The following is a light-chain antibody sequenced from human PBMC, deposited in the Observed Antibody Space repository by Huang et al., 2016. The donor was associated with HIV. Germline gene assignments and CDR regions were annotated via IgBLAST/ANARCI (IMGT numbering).Light chain of an antibody. J-gene: IGKJ1*01. V-gene: IGKV1-5*03. Sequence: DIQMTQSPSTLSASVGDRVTITCRASQSISSWLVWYQQKPGKAPKLLIYKVSNLESGVPSRFSGSGSGTEFTLTISSLQPDDFATYYCQQYDSYSRTFGQGTKVEIK. CDR2: KVS. CDR3: QQYDSYSRT. CDR1: QSISSW.